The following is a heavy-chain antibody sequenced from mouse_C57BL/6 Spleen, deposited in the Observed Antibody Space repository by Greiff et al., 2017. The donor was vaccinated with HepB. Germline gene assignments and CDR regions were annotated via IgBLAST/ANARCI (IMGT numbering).Heavy chain of an antibody. J-gene: IGHJ4*01. V-gene: IGHV5-9-1*02. CDR1: GFTFSSYA. D-gene: IGHD2-1*01. Sequence: EVMLVESGEGLVKPGGSLKLSCAASGFTFSSYAMSWVRQTPEKRLEWVAYISSGGDYIYYADTVKGRFTISRDNARNTLYLQMSSLKSEDTAMYYCTRGNYGSAMDYWGQGTSVTVSS. CDR2: ISSGGDYI. CDR3: TRGNYGSAMDY.